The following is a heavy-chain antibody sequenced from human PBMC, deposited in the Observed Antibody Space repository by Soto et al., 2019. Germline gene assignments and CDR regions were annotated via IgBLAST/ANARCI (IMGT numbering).Heavy chain of an antibody. CDR3: TRDRFLGTLATNWFDP. Sequence: SLRLSCTASGFTFGDYAMSWFRQAPGKGLEWVGFIRSKAYGGTTEYAASVKGRFTISRDDSKSIAYLQMNSLKTEDTAVYYCTRDRFLGTLATNWFDPWGQGTLVTVSS. J-gene: IGHJ5*02. CDR1: GFTFGDYA. CDR2: IRSKAYGGTT. V-gene: IGHV3-49*03. D-gene: IGHD3-3*01.